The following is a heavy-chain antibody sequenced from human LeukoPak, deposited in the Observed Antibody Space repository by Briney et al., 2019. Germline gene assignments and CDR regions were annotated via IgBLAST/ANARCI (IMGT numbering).Heavy chain of an antibody. V-gene: IGHV1-69*13. CDR2: ISPIFGTA. J-gene: IGHJ4*02. CDR1: GGTFSSYA. D-gene: IGHD3-10*01. CDR3: GRDFSAVHRGEVTYY. Sequence: ASVTVSCKASGGTFSSYAISWVRQAPGQGVEWMGGISPIFGTANYAQKFQGRVTITADESTSTAYMELSSLRSEGTAVYYCGRDFSAVHRGEVTYYWGQGTLVTVSS.